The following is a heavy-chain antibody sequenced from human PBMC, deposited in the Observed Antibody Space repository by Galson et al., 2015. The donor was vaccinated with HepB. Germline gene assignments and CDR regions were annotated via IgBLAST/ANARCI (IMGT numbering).Heavy chain of an antibody. CDR3: ARSNQGEMATIEGDYYYGMNV. D-gene: IGHD5-24*01. V-gene: IGHV4-59*08. Sequence: TLSLTCTVSGGSISSYYWSWIRQPPGKGLEWIGYIYYSGSTNYNPSLKSRVTISVDTSKNQFSLKLSSVTAADTAVYYCARSNQGEMATIEGDYYYGMNVWGQGTTVTVSS. CDR1: GGSISSYY. CDR2: IYYSGST. J-gene: IGHJ6*02.